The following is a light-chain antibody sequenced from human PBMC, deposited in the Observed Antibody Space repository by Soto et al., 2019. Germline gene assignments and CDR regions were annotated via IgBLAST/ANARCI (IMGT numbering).Light chain of an antibody. Sequence: DIVMTQSPLSLPVTPGEPASISCRYSQSLLHSNGYNYFDWYLQKPGQSPQLLIYLGSNRASGVPDRFSGSGSGTDFTLKISRVEAEDVGVYYCMRALQTPWTFGQGTKVEIK. CDR3: MRALQTPWT. CDR2: LGS. V-gene: IGKV2-28*01. J-gene: IGKJ1*01. CDR1: QSLLHSNGYNY.